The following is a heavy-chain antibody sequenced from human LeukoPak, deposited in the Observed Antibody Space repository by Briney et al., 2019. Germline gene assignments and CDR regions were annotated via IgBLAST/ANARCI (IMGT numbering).Heavy chain of an antibody. CDR3: AKSHYYHSSTKTAYFDF. J-gene: IGHJ4*02. D-gene: IGHD3-22*01. V-gene: IGHV3-43D*03. CDR1: GFTFDDYA. CDR2: ISWGGGST. Sequence: GGSLRLSCAASGFTFDDYAMHWVRQAPGKGLEWVSLISWGGGSTYYADSVKGRFTISRDNSKNSLYLQMNSLRPEDTALYYCAKSHYYHSSTKTAYFDFWGQGTLVTVSS.